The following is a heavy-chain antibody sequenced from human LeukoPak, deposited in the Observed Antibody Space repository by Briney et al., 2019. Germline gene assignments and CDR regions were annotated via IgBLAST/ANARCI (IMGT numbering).Heavy chain of an antibody. CDR1: GFTVSRNY. CDR3: ANGLGIGELWVDS. D-gene: IGHD3-10*01. CDR2: IYSADSA. J-gene: IGHJ4*02. Sequence: GGSLRLSCAASGFTVSRNYMSWVSQAPGKGLEWVSVIYSADSAYYADSVRGRFTISRDNSKNTVYLQMNSLRAEDTAVYYCANGLGIGELWVDSWGQGTLVTVSS. V-gene: IGHV3-53*01.